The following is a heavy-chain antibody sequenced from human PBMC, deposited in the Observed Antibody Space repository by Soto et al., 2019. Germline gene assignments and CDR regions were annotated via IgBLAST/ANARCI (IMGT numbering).Heavy chain of an antibody. J-gene: IGHJ5*02. V-gene: IGHV1-24*01. CDR3: ATAYYDFWSGYTAAWFDP. CDR1: GYTLTELS. CDR2: FDPEDGET. D-gene: IGHD3-3*01. Sequence: QVQLVQSGAEVKKPGASVKVSCKVSGYTLTELSMHWVRQAPGKGLEWMGGFDPEDGETIYAQKFQGRVTMTEDTSTDTAYMALSSLRSEDTAVYYCATAYYDFWSGYTAAWFDPWGQGTLVTVSS.